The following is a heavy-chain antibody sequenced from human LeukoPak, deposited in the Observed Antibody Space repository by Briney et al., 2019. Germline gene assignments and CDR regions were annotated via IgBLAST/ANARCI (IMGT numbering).Heavy chain of an antibody. CDR2: IRPETGEP. D-gene: IGHD3-10*01. CDR1: GFGLSVLS. V-gene: IGHV1-24*01. Sequence: GASVKVSCKISGFGLSVLSIHWMRQAPAKGPEWVGGIRPETGEPIFAQKFRGRVTITEDTFTDTGYLELRGLTSEDTAVYYCSTDSGRSYFYFDFWGQGTLVTVSS. J-gene: IGHJ4*02. CDR3: STDSGRSYFYFDF.